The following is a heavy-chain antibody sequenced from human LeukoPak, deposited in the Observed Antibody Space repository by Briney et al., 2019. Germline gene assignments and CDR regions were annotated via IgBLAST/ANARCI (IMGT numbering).Heavy chain of an antibody. Sequence: SETLSLTCTVSGGSISSYYWSWIRQPAGKGLEWIGRIYTSGSTNYNPSLKSRVTMSVDTSENQFSLKLSSVTAADTAVYYCARDGSSGWSVGEDWFDPWGQGTLVTVSS. CDR1: GGSISSYY. J-gene: IGHJ5*02. CDR2: IYTSGST. CDR3: ARDGSSGWSVGEDWFDP. D-gene: IGHD6-19*01. V-gene: IGHV4-4*07.